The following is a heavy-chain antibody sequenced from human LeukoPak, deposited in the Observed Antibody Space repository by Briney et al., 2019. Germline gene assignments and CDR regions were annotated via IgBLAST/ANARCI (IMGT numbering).Heavy chain of an antibody. J-gene: IGHJ4*02. Sequence: GGSLRLSCAASGFTFSSYWMHWVRQAPGKGLVWVSRINSDGSSTSYADSVKGRFTISRDNAKNTLYLQMDSLRAEDTAVYYCARDNEPNYYDSSGSLDYWGQGTLVTVSS. D-gene: IGHD3-22*01. CDR2: INSDGSST. CDR3: ARDNEPNYYDSSGSLDY. V-gene: IGHV3-74*01. CDR1: GFTFSSYW.